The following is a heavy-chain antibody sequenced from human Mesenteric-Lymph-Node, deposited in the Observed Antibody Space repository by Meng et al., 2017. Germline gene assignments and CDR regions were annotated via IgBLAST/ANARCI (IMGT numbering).Heavy chain of an antibody. CDR2: IIPILGIA. J-gene: IGHJ4*02. D-gene: IGHD6-19*01. V-gene: IGHV1-69*02. Sequence: SVKVSCKASGGTFSSYTISWVRQAPGQGLEWMGRIIPILGIANYAQKFQGRVTITADKSTSTAYMELSSLRSEDTAVYYCARAWRHSIAVAGTRVDYWGQGTLVTVSS. CDR1: GGTFSSYT. CDR3: ARAWRHSIAVAGTRVDY.